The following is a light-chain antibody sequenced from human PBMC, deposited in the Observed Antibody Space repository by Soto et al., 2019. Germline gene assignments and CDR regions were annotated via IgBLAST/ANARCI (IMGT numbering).Light chain of an antibody. J-gene: IGLJ1*01. CDR1: TSDVGGYNF. Sequence: QSALTQPASVSGSPGQSITISCTGTTSDVGGYNFVSWYQLHPGKAHKLMIFEVSNRPSGVSNRFSGSKSGNTASLTISGLQAEDEADYYCSSYTSSGTRVFGTGTKLTVL. V-gene: IGLV2-14*01. CDR3: SSYTSSGTRV. CDR2: EVS.